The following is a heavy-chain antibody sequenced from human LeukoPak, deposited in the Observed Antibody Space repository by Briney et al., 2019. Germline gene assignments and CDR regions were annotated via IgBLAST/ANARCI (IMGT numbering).Heavy chain of an antibody. CDR1: RFTFSSYS. J-gene: IGHJ6*03. D-gene: IGHD2-2*01. CDR3: AREPAQPAMDV. Sequence: SGGSLRRSCAASRFTFSSYSMNWVRQAPGKGLEWVSSISSSSRYIYYADSVKVPFTISQYNTKNSLYLHMNSLNAHDTAVYSCAREPAQPAMDVWGKGTTVTVPS. V-gene: IGHV3-21*01. CDR2: ISSSSRYI.